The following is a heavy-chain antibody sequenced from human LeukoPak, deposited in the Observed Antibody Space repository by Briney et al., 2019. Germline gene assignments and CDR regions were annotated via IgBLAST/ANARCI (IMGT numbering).Heavy chain of an antibody. CDR3: AKDSGSSPYYYYGMDV. V-gene: IGHV3-23*01. CDR2: ISGSGGST. J-gene: IGHJ6*02. Sequence: EGSLRLSCAASGFTFSSYAMSWVRQAPGKGLEWVSAISGSGGSTYCADSVKGRFTISRDNSKNTLYLQMNSLRAEDTAVYYCAKDSGSSPYYYYGMDVWGQGTTVTVSS. CDR1: GFTFSSYA. D-gene: IGHD1-26*01.